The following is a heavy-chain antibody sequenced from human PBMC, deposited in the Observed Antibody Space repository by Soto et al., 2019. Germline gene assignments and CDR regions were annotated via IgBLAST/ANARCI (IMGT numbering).Heavy chain of an antibody. CDR3: ARDIDG. Sequence: EVQVVESGGGLVQPGGSLRLSCAASGFTFSSYSMNWVRQAPGKGLEWVSYISSSSSTKFYADSVKGRFTISRDNARNSLYRQMTSLGAEDTAVYYCARDIDGGGQGTLVIVSS. D-gene: IGHD2-15*01. CDR1: GFTFSSYS. CDR2: ISSSSSTK. J-gene: IGHJ4*02. V-gene: IGHV3-48*01.